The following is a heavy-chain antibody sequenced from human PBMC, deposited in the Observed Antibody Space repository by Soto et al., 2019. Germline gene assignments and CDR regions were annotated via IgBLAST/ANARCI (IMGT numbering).Heavy chain of an antibody. D-gene: IGHD1-1*01. Sequence: VQLQQWGAGLLKPSETLSLTCAVYGGFVTSGSYYWSWIRQPPGKGLEWIGEMSHSGGTHFNPSLKSRVTISADTSKNQFTLKMSSVTAADTALYYCARVERGTATTVVDAFDIWGPGTMVTVSS. CDR1: GGFVTSGSYY. CDR3: ARVERGTATTVVDAFDI. J-gene: IGHJ3*02. V-gene: IGHV4-34*01. CDR2: MSHSGGT.